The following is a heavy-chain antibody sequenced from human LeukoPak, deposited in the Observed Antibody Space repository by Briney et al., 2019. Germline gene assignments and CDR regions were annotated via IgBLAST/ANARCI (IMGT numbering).Heavy chain of an antibody. D-gene: IGHD3-22*01. J-gene: IGHJ4*02. CDR2: IYHSGST. V-gene: IGHV4-38-2*02. Sequence: SETLSLTRTVSGYSISSGYYWGWIRQPPGKGLEWIGSIYHSGSTYYNPSLKSRVTISVDTSKNQFSLKLSSVTAADTAVYYCARLYDSSGYSIYWGQGTLVTVSS. CDR3: ARLYDSSGYSIY. CDR1: GYSISSGYY.